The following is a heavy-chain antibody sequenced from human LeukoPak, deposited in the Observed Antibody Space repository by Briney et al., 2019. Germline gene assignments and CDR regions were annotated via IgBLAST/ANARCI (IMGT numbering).Heavy chain of an antibody. D-gene: IGHD3-16*02. CDR3: ARVRESSYYDYVWGSYRYTADY. CDR1: GFTFSSYS. Sequence: PGGSLRLSCAASGFTFSSYSMNWVRQAPGKRLEWVSSISSSSYIYYADSVKGRFTISRDNAKNSLYLQMNSLRAEDTAVYYCARVRESSYYDYVWGSYRYTADYWGQGTLVTVSS. CDR2: ISSSSYI. J-gene: IGHJ4*02. V-gene: IGHV3-21*01.